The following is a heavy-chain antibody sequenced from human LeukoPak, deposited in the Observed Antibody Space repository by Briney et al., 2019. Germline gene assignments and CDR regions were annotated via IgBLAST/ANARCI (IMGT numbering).Heavy chain of an antibody. Sequence: GGSLRLSCAASGFTFTNAWMTWVRQAPGKGLEWVGRIKSKGDGETTDYAAPVKGRFSMSRDDSKATMYLQMYSLEAEDIAVYYCTTDLGLTMIRGVIVDWGQGALVTVSS. CDR3: TTDLGLTMIRGVIVD. V-gene: IGHV3-15*01. CDR2: IKSKGDGETT. CDR1: GFTFTNAW. D-gene: IGHD3-10*01. J-gene: IGHJ4*02.